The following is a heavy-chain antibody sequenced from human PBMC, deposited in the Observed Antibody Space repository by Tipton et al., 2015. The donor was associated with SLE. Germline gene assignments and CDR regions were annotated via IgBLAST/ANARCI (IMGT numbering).Heavy chain of an antibody. Sequence: TLSLTCTVSGGSISSGGYYWSWIRQHPGKGLEWIGYSYYSGSTYYNPSLKSRVTISVDTSKNQFSLKLSSVTAADTAVYYCASNVVAGYAFDIWGQGTMVTVSS. CDR1: GGSISSGGYY. V-gene: IGHV4-31*03. D-gene: IGHD2-21*01. CDR2: SYYSGST. J-gene: IGHJ3*02. CDR3: ASNVVAGYAFDI.